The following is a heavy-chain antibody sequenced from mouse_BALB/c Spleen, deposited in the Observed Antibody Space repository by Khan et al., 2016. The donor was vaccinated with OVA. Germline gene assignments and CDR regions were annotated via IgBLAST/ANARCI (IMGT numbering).Heavy chain of an antibody. V-gene: IGHV5-6-5*01. D-gene: IGHD2-2*01. CDR1: GLTFNNSV. Sequence: EVELVESGGCLVKPGGSLKVSCAASGLTFNNSVMSWVRQTPEKRLEWVASIGGGGTTFYADSVKGRFTIPRDYARNILYLQMSSLRSEDTAMYYCEYEGWSREPYRGKGTQVT. J-gene: IGHJ3*01. CDR3: EYEGWSREPY. CDR2: IGGGGTT.